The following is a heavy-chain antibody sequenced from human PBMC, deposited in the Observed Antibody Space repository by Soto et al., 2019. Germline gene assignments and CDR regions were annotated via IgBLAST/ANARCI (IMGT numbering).Heavy chain of an antibody. V-gene: IGHV1-18*01. CDR1: GYTFTSYG. CDR2: ISAYKGET. Sequence: QVQLVQSGAEVKKPGASVKVSCKASGYTFTSYGVSWVRQAPGQGLEWMGWISAYKGETNYAQKLRGRVTMTTDTSTNTVYMALRSLRSDDTAVYDCARDTLYCGGECYEDTFDIWGQGTMVTVSS. CDR3: ARDTLYCGGECYEDTFDI. D-gene: IGHD2-21*01. J-gene: IGHJ3*02.